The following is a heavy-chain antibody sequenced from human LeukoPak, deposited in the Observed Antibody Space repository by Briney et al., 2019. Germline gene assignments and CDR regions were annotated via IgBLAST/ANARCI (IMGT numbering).Heavy chain of an antibody. V-gene: IGHV1-69*13. CDR1: GGTFSSYA. Sequence: GASVKVSCKASGGTFSSYAISWVRQAPGQGLEWMGGIIPIFGTANYAQKFQGRVTITADESTSTAYMELSSLRSEDTAVYYCATSGPAAMWWFDPWGQGTLVTVSS. CDR2: IIPIFGTA. J-gene: IGHJ5*02. CDR3: ATSGPAAMWWFDP. D-gene: IGHD2-2*01.